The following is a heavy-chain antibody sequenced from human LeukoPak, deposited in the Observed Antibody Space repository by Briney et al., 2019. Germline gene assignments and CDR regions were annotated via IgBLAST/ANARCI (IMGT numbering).Heavy chain of an antibody. D-gene: IGHD2-15*01. CDR3: TTEDIVVVVAATSYFQH. CDR1: GFTFSNAW. J-gene: IGHJ1*01. V-gene: IGHV3-15*01. CDR2: IKSKTDGGTT. Sequence: GGSLKLSCAASGFTFSNAWMSWVRQAPGKGLEWVGRIKSKTDGGTTDYAAPVKGRFTISRDDSKNTLYLQMNSLKTEDTAVYYCTTEDIVVVVAATSYFQHWGQGTLVTVSS.